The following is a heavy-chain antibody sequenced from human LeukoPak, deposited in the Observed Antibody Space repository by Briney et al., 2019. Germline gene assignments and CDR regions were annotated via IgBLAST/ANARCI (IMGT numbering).Heavy chain of an antibody. CDR3: ASASYSGYDYRYYYYGMDV. CDR2: VYYSGST. CDR1: GGSISSYY. J-gene: IGHJ6*02. V-gene: IGHV4-59*01. D-gene: IGHD5-12*01. Sequence: SETLSLTCTVSGGSISSYYWSWIRQPPGKGLEWIGFVYYSGSTNYNPSLKSRVTISVDTSKNQFSLKLSSVPAPDPAVSYCASASYSGYDYRYYYYGMDVWGQGTTVTVSS.